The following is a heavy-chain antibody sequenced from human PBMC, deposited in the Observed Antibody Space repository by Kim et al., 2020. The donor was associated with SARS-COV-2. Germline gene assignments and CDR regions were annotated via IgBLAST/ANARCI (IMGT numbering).Heavy chain of an antibody. J-gene: IGHJ4*02. V-gene: IGHV1-18*01. D-gene: IGHD4-17*01. CDR3: ARGAYGDVSFDY. Sequence: YGQKVQGRVTMTTDTSTNTAYMELWSLRSDDTAIYYCARGAYGDVSFDYWGQGTLVTVSS.